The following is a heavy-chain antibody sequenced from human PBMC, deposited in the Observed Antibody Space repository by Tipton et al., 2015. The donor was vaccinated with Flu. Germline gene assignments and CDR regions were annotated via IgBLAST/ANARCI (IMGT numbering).Heavy chain of an antibody. CDR3: AGKNIVATVSFSS. D-gene: IGHD5-12*01. Sequence: TLSLTCAVSGYSISRGYYWGWIRQPPGKGLEWIGSIYYTGSIYYNPPLKSRVTISLDTSKNQFSLKLSSVTAADTAVYYCAGKNIVATVSFSSWGQGTLITVSS. V-gene: IGHV4-38-2*01. J-gene: IGHJ4*02. CDR2: IYYTGSI. CDR1: GYSISRGYY.